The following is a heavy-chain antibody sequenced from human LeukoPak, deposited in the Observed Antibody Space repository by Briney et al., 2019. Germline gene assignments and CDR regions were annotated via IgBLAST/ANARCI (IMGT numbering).Heavy chain of an antibody. CDR3: ARDPDYGFWSGYFRARYNWFDP. CDR1: GFTFSSYS. J-gene: IGHJ5*02. CDR2: ISSSSSTI. Sequence: PGGSLRLSCAASGFTFSSYSMNWVRQAPGKGLEWVSYISSSSSTIYYADSVKGRFTISRDNAKNSLYLQMNSLRAEDTAVYYCARDPDYGFWSGYFRARYNWFDPWGQGTLVTVSS. D-gene: IGHD3-3*01. V-gene: IGHV3-48*01.